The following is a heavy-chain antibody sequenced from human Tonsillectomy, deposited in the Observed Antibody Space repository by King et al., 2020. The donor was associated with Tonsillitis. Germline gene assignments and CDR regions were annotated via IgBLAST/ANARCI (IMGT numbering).Heavy chain of an antibody. Sequence: VQLVESGGGLVQPGGSLRLSCAASGFTFSSYWMSWVRQAPGKGLAWVANIKQDGSEKYYVDSVKGRFTISRDNAKNSLYLQMNSLRAEDTAVYYCARDTAGYSSGWYVGGLDYWGQGTLVTVSS. J-gene: IGHJ4*02. V-gene: IGHV3-7*01. D-gene: IGHD6-19*01. CDR3: ARDTAGYSSGWYVGGLDY. CDR2: IKQDGSEK. CDR1: GFTFSSYW.